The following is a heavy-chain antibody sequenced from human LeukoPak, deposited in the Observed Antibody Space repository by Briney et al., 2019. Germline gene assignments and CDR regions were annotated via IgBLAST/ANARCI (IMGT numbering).Heavy chain of an antibody. J-gene: IGHJ6*03. D-gene: IGHD6-13*01. CDR1: GGTFSSYA. Sequence: ASVKVSCKASGGTFSSYAISWVRQAPGQGLEWMGGIIPIFGTANYAQKFQGRVTITTDESTSTAYMELSSLRSEDTAVYYCASGRVSSSWYGVRYYYMDVWGKGTTVTVSS. CDR3: ASGRVSSSWYGVRYYYMDV. V-gene: IGHV1-69*05. CDR2: IIPIFGTA.